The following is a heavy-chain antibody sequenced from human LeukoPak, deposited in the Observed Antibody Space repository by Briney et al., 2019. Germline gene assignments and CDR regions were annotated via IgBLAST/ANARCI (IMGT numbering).Heavy chain of an antibody. Sequence: PGRSLRLSCAASGFTFSYHAMHWVRQAPGKGLEWVAVISYDGNNKYYADSVKGRFTISRDNSKNTLYLQMNSLRAVDTAVYYCARDPDIATSVGRFDYWGQGTLVTVSS. J-gene: IGHJ4*02. CDR1: GFTFSYHA. D-gene: IGHD1-26*01. V-gene: IGHV3-30*04. CDR3: ARDPDIATSVGRFDY. CDR2: ISYDGNNK.